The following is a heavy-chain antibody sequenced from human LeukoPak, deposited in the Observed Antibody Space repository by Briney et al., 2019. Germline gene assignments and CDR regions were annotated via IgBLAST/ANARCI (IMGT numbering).Heavy chain of an antibody. J-gene: IGHJ3*02. CDR3: ARDGPESYYDSSGYYLGAFDI. CDR2: ISSSSSYI. V-gene: IGHV3-21*04. CDR1: GFTFSSYS. Sequence: GGSLRLSCAASGFTFSSYSMNWVRQAPGKGLEWVSSISSSSSYIYYADSVKGRFTISRDNAKNTLYLQMNSLRAEDTAVYYCARDGPESYYDSSGYYLGAFDIWGQGTMVTVSS. D-gene: IGHD3-22*01.